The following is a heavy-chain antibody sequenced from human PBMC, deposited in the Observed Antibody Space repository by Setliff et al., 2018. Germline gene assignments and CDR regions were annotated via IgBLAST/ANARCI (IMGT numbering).Heavy chain of an antibody. Sequence: ASVKVSCKASGGSFSSFSIHWVRQAPGQGLEWMGIINPSGGSTSYAQKFQGRVTMTRDTSTSTVYMELSSLRSEDTAVYYCARESTAKNFWGEYSDYWGQGTLVTVS. CDR2: INPSGGST. J-gene: IGHJ4*02. D-gene: IGHD3-3*01. CDR1: GGSFSSFS. CDR3: ARESTAKNFWGEYSDY. V-gene: IGHV1-46*01.